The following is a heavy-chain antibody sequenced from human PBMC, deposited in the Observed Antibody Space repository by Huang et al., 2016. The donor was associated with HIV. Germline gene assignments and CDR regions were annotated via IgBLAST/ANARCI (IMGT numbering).Heavy chain of an antibody. CDR2: IIPIFGTA. V-gene: IGHV1-69*13. J-gene: IGHJ4*02. Sequence: QVQLVQSGAEVKKPGSSVKVSCKASGGTFSSYAISGVRQAPGQGLGGMGGIIPIFGTANYAQKFQGRVTITADESTSTAYMELSSLRSEDTAVYYCARARGYYDSSVSYYFDYWGQGTLVTVSS. D-gene: IGHD3-22*01. CDR1: GGTFSSYA. CDR3: ARARGYYDSSVSYYFDY.